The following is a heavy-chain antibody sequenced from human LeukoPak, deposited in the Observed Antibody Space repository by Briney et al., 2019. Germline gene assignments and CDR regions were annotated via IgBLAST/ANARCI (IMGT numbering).Heavy chain of an antibody. CDR3: ARVRGYCSSTTCYRYYFDY. Sequence: SETLSLTSTVSGYSISSGYYWGWIRQPPGKGLEWVGTIYHSGSTYYNPSLKSRVTISVDTSKNQFSLKLTSVTAADTAVYYCARVRGYCSSTTCYRYYFDYWGQGTLVTVSS. J-gene: IGHJ4*02. CDR1: GYSISSGYY. CDR2: IYHSGST. V-gene: IGHV4-38-2*02. D-gene: IGHD2-2*01.